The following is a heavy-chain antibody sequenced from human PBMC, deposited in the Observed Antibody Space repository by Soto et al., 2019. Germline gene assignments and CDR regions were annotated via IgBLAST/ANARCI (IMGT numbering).Heavy chain of an antibody. Sequence: PGGSLRLSCAASGFTVSSNYMSWVRQAPGMGLEWVSAISGSGSSTYYADSVKGRFTISRDNSKNTLYLQMNSLRAEDTAVYYCAKDASGWDQVFDYWGQGTLVTVSS. CDR1: GFTVSSNY. D-gene: IGHD6-19*01. CDR2: ISGSGSST. V-gene: IGHV3-23*01. CDR3: AKDASGWDQVFDY. J-gene: IGHJ4*02.